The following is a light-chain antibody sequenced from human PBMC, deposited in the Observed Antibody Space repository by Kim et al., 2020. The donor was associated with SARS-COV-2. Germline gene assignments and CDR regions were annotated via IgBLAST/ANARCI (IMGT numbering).Light chain of an antibody. J-gene: IGKJ3*01. CDR3: MQTLQPPLS. Sequence: PASCSCPSSGSLQHNNGDDYLDWYVVKPGRSPQLLIYLASIRASGVPDRFSGSGSGRNFILKINRVEAEDVGLYYCMQTLQPPLSFGPGTKVDIK. V-gene: IGKV2-28*01. CDR1: GSLQHNNGDDY. CDR2: LAS.